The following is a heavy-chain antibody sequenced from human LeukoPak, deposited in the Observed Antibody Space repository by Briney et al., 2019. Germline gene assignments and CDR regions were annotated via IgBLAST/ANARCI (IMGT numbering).Heavy chain of an antibody. V-gene: IGHV4-59*01. CDR1: GGSISSYY. J-gene: IGHJ4*02. CDR3: ARPRTVAATTYYFDY. D-gene: IGHD2-15*01. CDR2: IYYSGST. Sequence: SETLSLTCTVSGGSISSYYWSWIRQPPGKGLEWIGYIYYSGSTNYNPSLKSRVTISVDTSKNQFSLKLSSVTAAETAVYYRARPRTVAATTYYFDYWGQGTLVTVSS.